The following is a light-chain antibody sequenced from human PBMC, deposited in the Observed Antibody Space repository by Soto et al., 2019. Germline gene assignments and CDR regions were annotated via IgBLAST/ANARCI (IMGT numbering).Light chain of an antibody. CDR2: DAS. Sequence: EFVLTQSPGTLSLSAGERATLSWRASQTVRNNYLAWYQQKPGQAPRLLIYDASSRATGIPDRFSGGGSGTDFTLTISRLEPEDFAVYYCQQFSSYPLTFGGGTKVDIK. V-gene: IGKV3-20*01. CDR1: QTVRNNY. J-gene: IGKJ4*01. CDR3: QQFSSYPLT.